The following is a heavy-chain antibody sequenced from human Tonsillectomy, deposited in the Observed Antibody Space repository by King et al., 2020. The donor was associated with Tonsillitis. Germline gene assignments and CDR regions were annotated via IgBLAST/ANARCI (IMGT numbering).Heavy chain of an antibody. CDR3: ASDPFGGGDIFAI. V-gene: IGHV3-21*01. J-gene: IGHJ3*02. D-gene: IGHD3-16*01. CDR2: ISGSWSNI. Sequence: VQLVESGGGLVKPGGSLILSCASSGFTFITYSMNWVRQAPRKGLEWVSSISGSWSNIYYADSVKGRFTFSRDNAKNSLYLQMNSLRAEDTAVYYCASDPFGGGDIFAIWGQGTLVTVSA. CDR1: GFTFITYS.